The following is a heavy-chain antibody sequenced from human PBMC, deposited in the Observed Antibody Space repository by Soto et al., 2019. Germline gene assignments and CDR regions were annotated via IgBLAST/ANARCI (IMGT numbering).Heavy chain of an antibody. Sequence: GGSLRLSWAASGFTFSSYWMRWVRQAPGKGLVWVSRINSDGSSTSYADSVKGRFTISRDNAKNTLYLQMNSLRAEDTAVYYCARKISSGYPDYWGHGTLVTVSS. CDR2: INSDGSST. CDR3: ARKISSGYPDY. V-gene: IGHV3-74*01. J-gene: IGHJ4*01. CDR1: GFTFSSYW. D-gene: IGHD3-22*01.